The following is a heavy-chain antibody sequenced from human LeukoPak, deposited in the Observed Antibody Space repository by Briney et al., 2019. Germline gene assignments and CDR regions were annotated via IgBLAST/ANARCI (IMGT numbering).Heavy chain of an antibody. CDR2: INHSGST. D-gene: IGHD3-16*01. CDR1: GGSFSGYY. CDR3: ARDVVMDV. V-gene: IGHV4-34*01. J-gene: IGHJ6*02. Sequence: PSETLSLTCAVYGGSFSGYYWSWIRQPPGKGLEWIGEINHSGSTNYNPSLKSRVTISVDTSKNQFSLKLSSVTAADTAVYYCARDVVMDVWGQGTTVTVSS.